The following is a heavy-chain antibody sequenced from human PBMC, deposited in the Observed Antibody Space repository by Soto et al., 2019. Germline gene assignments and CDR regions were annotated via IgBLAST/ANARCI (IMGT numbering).Heavy chain of an antibody. CDR2: IYYSGST. CDR1: GGSISSSSYY. Sequence: SETLSLTCTVSGGSISSSSYYWGWIRQPPGKGLEWIGSIYYSGSTYYNPSLKSRVTISVDTSKNQFSLKLSSVTAADTAVYYCARRGSGSYSDYWGQGTLVTLSS. V-gene: IGHV4-39*01. D-gene: IGHD3-10*01. J-gene: IGHJ4*02. CDR3: ARRGSGSYSDY.